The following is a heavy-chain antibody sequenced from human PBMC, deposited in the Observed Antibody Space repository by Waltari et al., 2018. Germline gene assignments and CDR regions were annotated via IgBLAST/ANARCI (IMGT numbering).Heavy chain of an antibody. D-gene: IGHD2-15*01. CDR1: GGSISSHY. J-gene: IGHJ4*02. CDR2: IYYSGST. V-gene: IGHV4-59*11. CDR3: AREGYCSGGSCYPDLGY. Sequence: QVQLQESGPGLVKPSETLSLTCTVSGGSISSHYWSWIRQPPGKGLEWIGYIYYSGSTNYNPSLKSRVTISVDTSKNQFSLKLSSVTAADTAVYYCAREGYCSGGSCYPDLGYWGQGTLVTVSS.